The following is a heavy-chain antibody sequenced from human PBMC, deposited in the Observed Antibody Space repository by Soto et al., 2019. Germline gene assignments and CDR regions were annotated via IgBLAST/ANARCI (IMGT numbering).Heavy chain of an antibody. D-gene: IGHD5-18*01. CDR2: IYYSGST. Sequence: QVQLQESGPGLVKPSETLSLTCTVSGGSISSYYWSWIRQPPGKGLEWIGYIYYSGSTNYNPSLKSRVTISVDTSKHPFSLKLGSVTAADTAVYYCARRYCSSFDYWGQGTLVTVSS. CDR3: ARRYCSSFDY. J-gene: IGHJ4*02. CDR1: GGSISSYY. V-gene: IGHV4-59*08.